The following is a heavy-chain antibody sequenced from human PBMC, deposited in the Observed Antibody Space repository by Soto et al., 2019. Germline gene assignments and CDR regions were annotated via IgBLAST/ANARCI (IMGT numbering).Heavy chain of an antibody. V-gene: IGHV3-23*01. CDR1: GFTFSSYA. D-gene: IGHD3-3*01. Sequence: LRLSCAASGFTFSSYAMSWVRQAPGKGLEWVSAISGSGGSTYYADSVKGRFTISRDNSKNTLYLQMNSLRAEDTAVYYCAKGETIFGEEFDYWGQGTLVTVSS. J-gene: IGHJ4*02. CDR3: AKGETIFGEEFDY. CDR2: ISGSGGST.